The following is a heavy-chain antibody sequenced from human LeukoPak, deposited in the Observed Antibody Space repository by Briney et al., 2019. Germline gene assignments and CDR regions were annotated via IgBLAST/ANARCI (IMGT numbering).Heavy chain of an antibody. Sequence: ASVTVSYKVPGYTLTELSMHWVGQAPGKGLAWMGGFDPEDGETIYAQKFQGRVTMTEDTSTDTAYMELSSLRSEDTAVYYCATDRYCSSTSCYDFDYWGQGTLVTVSS. CDR3: ATDRYCSSTSCYDFDY. J-gene: IGHJ4*02. D-gene: IGHD2-2*01. CDR2: FDPEDGET. CDR1: GYTLTELS. V-gene: IGHV1-24*01.